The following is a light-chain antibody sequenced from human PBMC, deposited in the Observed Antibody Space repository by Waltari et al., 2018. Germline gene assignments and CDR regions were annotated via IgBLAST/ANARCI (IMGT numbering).Light chain of an antibody. CDR3: SSYTSNISWV. CDR2: DVS. J-gene: IGLJ3*02. Sequence: QSALTQPASVSGSPGQSITISCTGTSSDVGGYNYVSWYQHHPGNAPKLMIYDVSKRPSGVSNRFSGSKSGNTASLTISGLQAEDEADYYCSSYTSNISWVFGGGTKLTVL. V-gene: IGLV2-14*03. CDR1: SSDVGGYNY.